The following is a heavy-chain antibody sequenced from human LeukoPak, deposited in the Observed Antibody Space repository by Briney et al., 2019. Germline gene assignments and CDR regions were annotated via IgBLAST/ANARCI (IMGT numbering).Heavy chain of an antibody. D-gene: IGHD3-22*01. CDR3: ARGDCITMIVVVNFDY. CDR2: ISGSGGRT. Sequence: GGSLRLSCAASGFTFSSYAMSWVRQAPGKGLEWVSAISGSGGRTYYADSVKGRFTISRDNSKNTLYLQMNSLRAEDTAVYYCARGDCITMIVVVNFDYWGQGTLVTVSS. V-gene: IGHV3-23*01. CDR1: GFTFSSYA. J-gene: IGHJ4*02.